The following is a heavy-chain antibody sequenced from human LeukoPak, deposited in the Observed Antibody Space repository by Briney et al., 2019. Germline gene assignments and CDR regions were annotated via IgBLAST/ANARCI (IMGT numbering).Heavy chain of an antibody. CDR1: GSTFSDYY. D-gene: IGHD6-13*01. V-gene: IGHV3-23*01. CDR2: ISGSGGST. CDR3: AKEEFSSTWYPDY. J-gene: IGHJ4*02. Sequence: GGSLRLSCAASGSTFSDYYMSWIRQAPGKGLEWVSAISGSGGSTYYADSVKGRFTISRDNSKNTLYLQMNGLRAEDTAVYYCAKEEFSSTWYPDYWGQGTLVTVSS.